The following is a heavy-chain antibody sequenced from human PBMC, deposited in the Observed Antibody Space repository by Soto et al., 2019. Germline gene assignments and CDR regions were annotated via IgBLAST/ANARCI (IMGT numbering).Heavy chain of an antibody. D-gene: IGHD3-9*01. CDR1: GFTFSSYG. CDR2: IWYDGSNK. V-gene: IGHV3-33*01. CDR3: ARLYYDILTGPRGGMDV. Sequence: PGGSLRLSCAASGFTFSSYGMHWVRQAPGEGLEWVAVIWYDGSNKYYADSVKGRFTISRDNSKNTLYLQMNSLRAEDTAVYYCARLYYDILTGPRGGMDVWGQGTTVTVSS. J-gene: IGHJ6*02.